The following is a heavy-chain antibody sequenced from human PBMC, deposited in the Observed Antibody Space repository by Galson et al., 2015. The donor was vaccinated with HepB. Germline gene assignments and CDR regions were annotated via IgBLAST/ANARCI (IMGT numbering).Heavy chain of an antibody. D-gene: IGHD3-3*01. Sequence: SVKVSCKASGNTFNRYAMNWVRQAPGQGLEWMGGIIPIFGTPNYAQTFQARFTISADESTSTAYMELNSLRSDDTAVYYCARGTDFWSGPLDSWGQGTLVAVSS. V-gene: IGHV1-69*13. CDR2: IIPIFGTP. J-gene: IGHJ4*02. CDR3: ARGTDFWSGPLDS. CDR1: GNTFNRYA.